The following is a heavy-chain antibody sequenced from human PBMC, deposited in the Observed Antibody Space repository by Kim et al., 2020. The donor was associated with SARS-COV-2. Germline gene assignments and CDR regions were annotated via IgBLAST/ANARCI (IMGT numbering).Heavy chain of an antibody. D-gene: IGHD6-13*01. CDR2: I. Sequence: IYYAESGKGRFTISRDNAKNSLYLQMNSLREEDTAVYYCARDMGITGADYSWGQGTQVTVSS. J-gene: IGHJ4*02. V-gene: IGHV3-48*02. CDR3: ARDMGITGADYS.